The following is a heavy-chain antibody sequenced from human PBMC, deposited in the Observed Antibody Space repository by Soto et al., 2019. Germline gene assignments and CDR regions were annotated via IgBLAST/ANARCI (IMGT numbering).Heavy chain of an antibody. D-gene: IGHD5-12*01. CDR2: IYYSGST. CDR3: ARGRLSGYDPLDAFDS. Sequence: QVQLQESGPGLVKPSQTLSLTCTVSGGSVNSGDYYWSWVRQPPGKGLEWIGYIYYSGSTYYNPSLKSRVTISRDTSKNQFSLRLTSVTAADTAVFYCARGRLSGYDPLDAFDSWGQGTMVTVSS. V-gene: IGHV4-30-4*01. J-gene: IGHJ3*02. CDR1: GGSVNSGDYY.